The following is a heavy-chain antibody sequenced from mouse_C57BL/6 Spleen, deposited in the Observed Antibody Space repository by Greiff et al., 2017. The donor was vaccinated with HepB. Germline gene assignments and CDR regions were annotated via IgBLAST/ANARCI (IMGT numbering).Heavy chain of an antibody. CDR3: ARSPYYSGSSYWYFDV. Sequence: QVQLQQPGAELVKPGASVKLSCKASGYTFTSYWMQWVKQRPGQGLEWIGEIDPSDSYTNYNQKFKGKATLTVDTSSSTAYMQLSSLTSEDSAVYYCARSPYYSGSSYWYFDVWGTGTTVTVSS. CDR2: IDPSDSYT. V-gene: IGHV1-50*01. CDR1: GYTFTSYW. J-gene: IGHJ1*03. D-gene: IGHD1-1*01.